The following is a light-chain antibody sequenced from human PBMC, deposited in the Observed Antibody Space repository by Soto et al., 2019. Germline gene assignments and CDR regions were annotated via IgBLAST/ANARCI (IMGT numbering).Light chain of an antibody. J-gene: IGKJ5*01. CDR3: TQRNDWPIT. V-gene: IGKV3-11*01. CDR1: QSVDSH. Sequence: EIRVTQSRASLSSSPGERATLSCSASQSVDSHLVWYQQKPGQAPRLLIFGASNRATGIPARFSGSGSGTDFTLAINRLEPDDFAVYYCTQRNDWPITFGQGT. CDR2: GAS.